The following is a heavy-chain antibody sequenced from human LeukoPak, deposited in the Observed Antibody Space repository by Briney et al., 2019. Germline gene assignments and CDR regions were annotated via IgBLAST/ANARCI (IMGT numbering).Heavy chain of an antibody. CDR2: IYYSGST. V-gene: IGHV4-39*01. D-gene: IGHD3-10*01. Sequence: SETLSLTCTVSGGSISSSSYYWGWIRQPPGTGLEWIGSIYYSGSTYYNPSLKSRVTISVDTSKNQFSLKLSSVTAADTAVYYCARHPLDVLLWFGELTSYFDYWGQGTLVTVSS. J-gene: IGHJ4*02. CDR1: GGSISSSSYY. CDR3: ARHPLDVLLWFGELTSYFDY.